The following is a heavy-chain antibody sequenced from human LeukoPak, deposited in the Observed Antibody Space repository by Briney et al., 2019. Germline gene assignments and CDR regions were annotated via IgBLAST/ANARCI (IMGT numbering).Heavy chain of an antibody. D-gene: IGHD5-12*01. CDR1: GFTFSSYW. CDR3: ARDATVATIFDY. J-gene: IGHJ4*02. CDR2: IKQDGREK. Sequence: GGSLRLSCAVSGFTFSSYWMSWVRQAPGKGLKSVANIKQDGREKYYVDSVKGRFTISRDNDKNSLYLQMNSLRAEDTAVYYCARDATVATIFDYWGQGTLVTVSS. V-gene: IGHV3-7*01.